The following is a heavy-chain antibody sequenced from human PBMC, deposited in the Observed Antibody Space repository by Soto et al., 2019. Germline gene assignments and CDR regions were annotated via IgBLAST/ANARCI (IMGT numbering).Heavy chain of an antibody. CDR3: ARGRITPLVRGINRLPLFDY. J-gene: IGHJ4*02. D-gene: IGHD3-10*01. CDR2: ITGSGGGT. CDR1: GFTFTSFA. V-gene: IGHV3-23*01. Sequence: VGSLRLSCAVSGFTFTSFAMAWVRQGPGKGLECVSVITGSGGGTYYAASVKGRFTISRDNSRSMVFLQMNSLRAADTAVYYCARGRITPLVRGINRLPLFDYWGQGTQVTVSS.